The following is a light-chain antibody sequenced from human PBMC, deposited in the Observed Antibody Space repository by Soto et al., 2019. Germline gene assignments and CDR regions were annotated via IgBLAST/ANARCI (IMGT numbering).Light chain of an antibody. CDR3: QQYGRSPYT. Sequence: EIVLTQSPGTLSLSPGETATLSCRASQSVSTNYLTWYQQKPGQTPRLLIYATSSRATGIPDRFSGSGFGTDFTLTISGLEPEDFAVYYCQQYGRSPYTFGQGTKLEIK. J-gene: IGKJ2*01. CDR1: QSVSTNY. CDR2: ATS. V-gene: IGKV3-20*01.